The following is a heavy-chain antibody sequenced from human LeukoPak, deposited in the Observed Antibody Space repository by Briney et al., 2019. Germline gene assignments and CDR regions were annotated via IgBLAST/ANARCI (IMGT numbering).Heavy chain of an antibody. Sequence: GGSLRLSCAASGFTFSSYSINWVRQAPGKGLEWVSSISESSNYTYYADSVKGRFTISRVNAKNSLYLQMNSLRAEDTALYYCAREFCSDGTCYWSFDFWGQGTLVTVSS. CDR1: GFTFSSYS. V-gene: IGHV3-21*01. CDR3: AREFCSDGTCYWSFDF. CDR2: ISESSNYT. D-gene: IGHD2-15*01. J-gene: IGHJ4*02.